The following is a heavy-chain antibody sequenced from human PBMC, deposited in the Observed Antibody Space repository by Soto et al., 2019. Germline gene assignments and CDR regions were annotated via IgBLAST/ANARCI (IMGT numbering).Heavy chain of an antibody. Sequence: SETLSLTCAVFGGSTSSGGYSWSWLRQPPGKGLEWIGYISHSGSTYYNAQNSLYLQMNSLRAEDTALYFCARDFDADSRTDFDYWGQGTLVTVS. CDR1: GGSTSSGGYS. D-gene: IGHD4-17*01. V-gene: IGHV4-30-2*01. CDR3: Y. CDR2: ISHSGST. J-gene: IGHJ4*02.